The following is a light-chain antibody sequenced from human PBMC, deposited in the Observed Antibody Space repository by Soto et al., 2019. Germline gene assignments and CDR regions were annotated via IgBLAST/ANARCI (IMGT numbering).Light chain of an antibody. J-gene: IGLJ2*01. CDR1: SGHSNYA. CDR3: QTWGSGIVV. CDR2: LNSDGSH. Sequence: QPELTQSPSASASLGASVKLTCTLSSGHSNYAIAWHQQQSEKGPRYLMNLNSDGSHTKGDGIPDRFSGSSSGAERYLTISSLQSEDEADYYCQTWGSGIVVLGGGTKLTVL. V-gene: IGLV4-69*01.